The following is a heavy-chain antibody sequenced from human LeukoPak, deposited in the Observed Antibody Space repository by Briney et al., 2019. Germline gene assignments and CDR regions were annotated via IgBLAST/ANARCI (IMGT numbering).Heavy chain of an antibody. J-gene: IGHJ4*02. CDR3: ARGGEDIVLMVYAGFDY. D-gene: IGHD2-8*01. Sequence: GASVKVSCKASGYTFTSYAMNWVRQAPGQGLEWMGWINPNSGGTNYAQKFQGRVTMTRDTSISTAYMELSRLRSDDTAVYYCARGGEDIVLMVYAGFDYWGQGTLVTVSS. CDR2: INPNSGGT. V-gene: IGHV1-2*02. CDR1: GYTFTSYA.